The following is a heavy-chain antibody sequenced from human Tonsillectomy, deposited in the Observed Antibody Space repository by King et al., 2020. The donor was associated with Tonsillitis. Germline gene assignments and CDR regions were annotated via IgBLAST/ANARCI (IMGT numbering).Heavy chain of an antibody. CDR2: VSYEGSNK. CDR3: ARGDAGAGAYYGMDV. J-gene: IGHJ6*02. V-gene: IGHV3-30-3*01. Sequence: VQLVESGGGVVQPGRSLRLSCAASGFTFSSYAVHWVRQAPGKGLEWVAVVSYEGSNKYYANSVKGRFTTSRDNSKNTLYLQMNSLRPEDTAVYYCARGDAGAGAYYGMDVWGQGTTVTVSS. D-gene: IGHD3-16*01. CDR1: GFTFSSYA.